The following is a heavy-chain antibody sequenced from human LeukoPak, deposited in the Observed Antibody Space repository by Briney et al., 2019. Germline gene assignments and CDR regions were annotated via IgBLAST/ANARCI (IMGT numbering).Heavy chain of an antibody. CDR2: IISSSSYI. J-gene: IGHJ4*02. CDR1: GFTFSSYS. D-gene: IGHD3-22*01. Sequence: GSLRLSCAASGFTFSSYSMNWVRQAPGKGLEWVSSIISSSSYIYYADSVKGRFTFSRDNAKNSLYLQMNSLRAEGTAVYYCAKEGPRTTYYYDSSGYFDYWGQGTLATVSS. V-gene: IGHV3-21*01. CDR3: AKEGPRTTYYYDSSGYFDY.